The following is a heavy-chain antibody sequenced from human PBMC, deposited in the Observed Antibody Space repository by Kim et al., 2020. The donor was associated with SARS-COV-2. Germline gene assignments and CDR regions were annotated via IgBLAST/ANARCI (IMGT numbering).Heavy chain of an antibody. J-gene: IGHJ2*01. CDR2: INHSGST. CDR1: GGSFSGYY. CDR3: ARAPYSRRGYSYGHLKGGWYFDL. D-gene: IGHD5-18*01. V-gene: IGHV4-34*01. Sequence: SETLSLTCAVYGGSFSGYYWSWIRQPPGKGLEWIGEINHSGSTNYNPSLKSRVTISVDTSKNQFSLKLSSVTAADTAVYYCARAPYSRRGYSYGHLKGGWYFDLWGRGTLVTVSS.